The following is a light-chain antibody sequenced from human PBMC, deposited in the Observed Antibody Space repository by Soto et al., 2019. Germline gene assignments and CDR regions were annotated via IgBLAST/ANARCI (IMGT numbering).Light chain of an antibody. J-gene: IGKJ2*01. CDR2: KAS. Sequence: DIQMTQSPWTLSASVGDRVTITCRASQSISSWLAWYQQKPGKAPKLLIYKASSLESGVPSRFSGSGSGTEFTLTISSLQPDDFATYYCQQYNSYPYTFGQGTKVDIK. V-gene: IGKV1-5*03. CDR3: QQYNSYPYT. CDR1: QSISSW.